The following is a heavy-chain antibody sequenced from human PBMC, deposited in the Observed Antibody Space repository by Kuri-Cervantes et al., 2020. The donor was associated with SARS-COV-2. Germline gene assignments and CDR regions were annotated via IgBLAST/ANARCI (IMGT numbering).Heavy chain of an antibody. J-gene: IGHJ4*02. CDR1: GYTFTDYY. CDR3: ARSDFWSGYLYSSVDY. Sequence: ASVKVSCKASGYTFTDYYMHWVRQAPGQGLEWMGIINPSGGSTSYAQKFQGRVTMTRDTSTSTVYMELSSLRSEDTAVYYCARSDFWSGYLYSSVDYWGQGTLVTVSS. D-gene: IGHD3-3*01. V-gene: IGHV1-46*01. CDR2: INPSGGST.